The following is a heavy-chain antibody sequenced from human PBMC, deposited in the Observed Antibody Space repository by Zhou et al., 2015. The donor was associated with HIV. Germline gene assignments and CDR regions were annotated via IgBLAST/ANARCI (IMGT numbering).Heavy chain of an antibody. Sequence: QVQLVQSGVEVKKTGASVKVSCKASGYKFISYGITWVRQAPGQGLEWMGWISAYNGNTNYAQRLQDRMTMTKDTSTSTAYMELRSLRSDDTAVYYCARHRLGYYYDSSGDNWFDLWAREPWSPSPQ. V-gene: IGHV1-18*01. J-gene: IGHJ5*02. D-gene: IGHD3-22*01. CDR3: ARHRLGYYYDSSGDNWFDL. CDR1: GYKFISYG. CDR2: ISAYNGNT.